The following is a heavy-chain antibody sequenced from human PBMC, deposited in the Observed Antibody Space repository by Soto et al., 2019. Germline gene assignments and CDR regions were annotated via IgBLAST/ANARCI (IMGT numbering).Heavy chain of an antibody. CDR1: GLPHSSFA. Sequence: GGSLRLSCTASGLPHSSFAMMWVRQAPGKGLECVSGIYGNGGGIEYAGSVKGRFTISRDNSKNTVYLQMTDLRADDTAVYYCAKDAVYNDGLWLMDHWGQGTQVTVSS. D-gene: IGHD2-21*01. CDR3: AKDAVYNDGLWLMDH. V-gene: IGHV3-23*01. J-gene: IGHJ4*02. CDR2: IYGNGGGI.